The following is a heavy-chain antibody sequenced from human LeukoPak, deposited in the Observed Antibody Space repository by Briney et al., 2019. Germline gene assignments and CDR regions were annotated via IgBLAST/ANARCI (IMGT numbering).Heavy chain of an antibody. V-gene: IGHV4-59*01. Sequence: SETLPLTCTVSGGSITSDYWTWIRQPPQKGLEWIGYIAYNGVTNYNPSLKSRLTISRDTSKNQFSLNLSSVTAADTAVYYCARERHGHPFDSWGQGTLVTVSS. J-gene: IGHJ4*02. CDR3: ARERHGHPFDS. CDR2: IAYNGVT. CDR1: GGSITSDY.